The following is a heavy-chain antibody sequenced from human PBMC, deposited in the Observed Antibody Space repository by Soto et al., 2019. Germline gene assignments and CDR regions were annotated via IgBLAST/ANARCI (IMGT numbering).Heavy chain of an antibody. D-gene: IGHD1-26*01. Sequence: EVQLVESGGGLVQPGGAVRLSCAASGFSFSTYSMHWVRQAPGKGLEWVSRIPHDGRSTSYADSVKGRFTVSRDNAKNTLDLQMNSLRVEDTAIYYCARKAGSTYIPAEYFKHWGQGTPVTVSS. CDR2: IPHDGRST. CDR1: GFSFSTYS. CDR3: ARKAGSTYIPAEYFKH. V-gene: IGHV3-74*01. J-gene: IGHJ1*01.